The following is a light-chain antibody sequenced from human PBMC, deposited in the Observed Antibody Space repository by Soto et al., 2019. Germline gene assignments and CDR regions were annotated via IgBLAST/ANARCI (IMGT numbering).Light chain of an antibody. CDR2: GTS. CDR3: QHYGSSLFT. Sequence: EIVLTQSPGTLSLSPGERATLSCRASQSVTSTYLAWFQHKPGQAPRLLIYGTSNRATGIPDRFSGSGSGTDFTLTIIRLEPEDFAVYYCQHYGSSLFTFGHGTRLEIK. V-gene: IGKV3-20*01. CDR1: QSVTSTY. J-gene: IGKJ5*01.